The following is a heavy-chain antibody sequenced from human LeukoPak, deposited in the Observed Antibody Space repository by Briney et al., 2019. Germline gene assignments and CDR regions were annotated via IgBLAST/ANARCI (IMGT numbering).Heavy chain of an antibody. CDR2: ISDSET. CDR1: GFTFSNYA. J-gene: IGHJ4*02. D-gene: IGHD6-13*01. Sequence: GGSLRLSCAASGFTFSNYAMTWVRQAPGKGLEWVSFISDSETNYGDSVKGRFTIFRDNSKNTLYLQMNSLRAEDTAVYYCAKGSLGSWYYFDYWGQGTLVTVSS. V-gene: IGHV3-23*01. CDR3: AKGSLGSWYYFDY.